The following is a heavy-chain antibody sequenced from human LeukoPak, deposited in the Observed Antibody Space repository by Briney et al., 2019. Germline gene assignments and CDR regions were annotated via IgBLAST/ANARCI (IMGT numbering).Heavy chain of an antibody. CDR1: GFTFSDYW. J-gene: IGHJ4*02. Sequence: PGGSLRLSCAASGFTFSDYWMSWVRQTPGKGLEWVANINKHGSDGYSVDSVRGRFTISRDNAKNSLYLQMNSRRVEDTAVYYCAREPLVGASSDYWGPGTLVTVSS. CDR3: AREPLVGASSDY. CDR2: INKHGSDG. V-gene: IGHV3-7*01. D-gene: IGHD1-26*01.